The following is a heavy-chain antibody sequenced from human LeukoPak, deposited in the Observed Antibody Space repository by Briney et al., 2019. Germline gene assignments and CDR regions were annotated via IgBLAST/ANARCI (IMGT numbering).Heavy chain of an antibody. J-gene: IGHJ5*02. D-gene: IGHD2/OR15-2a*01. V-gene: IGHV4-30-2*01. Sequence: SETLSLTCTVSGGSISSGNYYWTWIRQPPGKGLEWIGYISYSGNTYYNPSLKSRVTIPLDRSKNQFSLNLTSVTAADTAVYYCVREVSTTGPFDPWGQGTLVTVSS. CDR3: VREVSTTGPFDP. CDR2: ISYSGNT. CDR1: GGSISSGNYY.